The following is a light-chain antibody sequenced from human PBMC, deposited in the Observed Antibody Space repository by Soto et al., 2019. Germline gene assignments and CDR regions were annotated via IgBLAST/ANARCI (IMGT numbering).Light chain of an antibody. Sequence: EIVLTQSPGTLSLSPGERGTLSCRASQSVTNSYVAWYQQQLGQAPRLLIYGASIRATGIPDRFSGSGSGTDFTLTISGLEPEDSAVFYCQQYASSPTFGQGTKVDIK. J-gene: IGKJ1*01. CDR2: GAS. CDR3: QQYASSPT. CDR1: QSVTNSY. V-gene: IGKV3-20*01.